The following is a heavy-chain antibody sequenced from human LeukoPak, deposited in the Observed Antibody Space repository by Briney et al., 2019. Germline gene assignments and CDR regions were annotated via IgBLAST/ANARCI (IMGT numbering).Heavy chain of an antibody. CDR1: GGSISSSSYY. CDR3: ARHYYDSSGYYPFDY. J-gene: IGHJ4*02. Sequence: SETLSLTCTVSGGSISSSSYYWGWIRQPPGKGLEWIGSIYYSGSTYYDPSLKSRVTISVDTSKNQFSLKLSSVTAADTAVYYCARHYYDSSGYYPFDYWGQGTLVTVSS. CDR2: IYYSGST. V-gene: IGHV4-39*01. D-gene: IGHD3-22*01.